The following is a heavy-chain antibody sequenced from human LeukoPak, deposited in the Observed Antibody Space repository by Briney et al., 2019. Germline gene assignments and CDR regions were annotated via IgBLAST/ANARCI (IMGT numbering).Heavy chain of an antibody. Sequence: PSETLSLTCAVYGGSFSGYYWSWIRQPPGKGLEWIGEINHSGSTNYNPSLKSRVTISVDTSKNQFSLKLSSVTAADTAVYYCARSGSSGIPTHFQHWGQGTLVTVSS. CDR3: ARSGSSGIPTHFQH. V-gene: IGHV4-34*01. CDR1: GGSFSGYY. D-gene: IGHD2-15*01. CDR2: INHSGST. J-gene: IGHJ1*01.